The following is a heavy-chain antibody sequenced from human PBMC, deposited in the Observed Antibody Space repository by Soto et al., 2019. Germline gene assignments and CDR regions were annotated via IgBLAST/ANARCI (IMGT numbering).Heavy chain of an antibody. CDR1: GFTFSNYG. V-gene: IGHV3-33*01. Sequence: GGSLRLSCAASGFTFSNYGMHWVRQAPGKGLEWVAVMFYDGSKKYYADSVKGRFTISKDNSKSTLYLQANSLRAEDSAVYYCARDIRSDYFDYWGQGTLVTVSP. CDR2: MFYDGSKK. J-gene: IGHJ4*02. CDR3: ARDIRSDYFDY.